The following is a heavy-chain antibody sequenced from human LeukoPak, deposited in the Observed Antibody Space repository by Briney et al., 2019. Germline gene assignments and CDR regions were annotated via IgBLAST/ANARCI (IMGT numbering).Heavy chain of an antibody. CDR1: GCSISSSSYY. D-gene: IGHD3-10*01. J-gene: IGHJ4*02. Sequence: SETLSLTCTVSGCSISSSSYYWGWIRQPPGKGLGWIGSIYYSGSTYYNPSLKSRVTISVDTSKNQFSLKLSSVTAADAAVYYCARRSINLYGSGSYYFQFDYWGQGTLVTVSS. V-gene: IGHV4-39*01. CDR3: ARRSINLYGSGSYYFQFDY. CDR2: IYYSGST.